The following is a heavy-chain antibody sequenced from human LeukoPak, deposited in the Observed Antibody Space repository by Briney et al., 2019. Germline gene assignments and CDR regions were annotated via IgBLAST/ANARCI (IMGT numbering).Heavy chain of an antibody. CDR1: GGSISCYY. Sequence: PSGTPSLTCTVSGGSISCYYWGWIRQPPGEGREWIGYIYYSGSTNYNPSLKSRVTISVDTSKNQFSLKLSSVTAADTAVYYCARLDGVGALSHWGQGTLVTVSS. D-gene: IGHD1-26*01. J-gene: IGHJ4*02. CDR3: ARLDGVGALSH. CDR2: IYYSGST. V-gene: IGHV4-59*08.